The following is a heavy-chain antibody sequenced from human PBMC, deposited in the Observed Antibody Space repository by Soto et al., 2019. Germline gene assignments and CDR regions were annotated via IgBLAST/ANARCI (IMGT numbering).Heavy chain of an antibody. CDR2: IYSGGST. CDR1: GFTVSSNY. CDR3: ARDSGYYDSSH. Sequence: EVQLVESGGGLVQPGGSLRLSCAASGFTVSSNYMSWVRQAPGKGLEWVSVIYSGGSTYYADSVKGRFTISRDNSKNTLYLQKNSLRAEDTAVYYCARDSGYYDSSHWGQGTLVTVSS. J-gene: IGHJ4*02. V-gene: IGHV3-66*01. D-gene: IGHD3-22*01.